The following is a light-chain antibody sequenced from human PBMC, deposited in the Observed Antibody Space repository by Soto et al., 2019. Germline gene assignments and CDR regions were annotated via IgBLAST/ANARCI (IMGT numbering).Light chain of an antibody. Sequence: QSALTQPASVSGSPGQSITISCTGTSSGVGGYNYVSWYQQHPGKAPKLMIYDVSNRPSGVSNRFSGSKSGNTASLTISGLQAEDEADYYCCSYTSSSTPVVFGGGTKLTVL. CDR3: CSYTSSSTPVV. CDR2: DVS. V-gene: IGLV2-14*03. J-gene: IGLJ2*01. CDR1: SSGVGGYNY.